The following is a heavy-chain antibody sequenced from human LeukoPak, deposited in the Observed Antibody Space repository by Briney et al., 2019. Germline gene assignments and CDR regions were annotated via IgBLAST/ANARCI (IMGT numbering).Heavy chain of an antibody. J-gene: IGHJ4*02. CDR1: GFTFSSYW. CDR2: IKQDGSEK. Sequence: GGSLRLSCAASGFTFSSYWMSWVRQAPGKGLEWVANIKQDGSEKYYVDSVKGRFTISRDNAKNTLYLQMNSLRAEDTAVYYCTTLYGDSLDYWGQGTLVTVSS. CDR3: TTLYGDSLDY. V-gene: IGHV3-7*01. D-gene: IGHD2-21*02.